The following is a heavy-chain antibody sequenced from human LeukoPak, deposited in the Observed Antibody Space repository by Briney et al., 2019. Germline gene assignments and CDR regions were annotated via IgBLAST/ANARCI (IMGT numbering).Heavy chain of an antibody. D-gene: IGHD3-22*01. CDR3: ARDYYDSSGYTNWFDP. CDR1: GFTFSSYS. V-gene: IGHV3-21*01. CDR2: ISSSSSYI. Sequence: GGSLRLSCAASGFTFSSYSMNWVRQAPGRGLEWVSSISSSSSYIYYADSVKGRFTISRDNAKNSLYLQMNSLRAEDTAVYYCARDYYDSSGYTNWFDPWGQGTLVTVSS. J-gene: IGHJ5*02.